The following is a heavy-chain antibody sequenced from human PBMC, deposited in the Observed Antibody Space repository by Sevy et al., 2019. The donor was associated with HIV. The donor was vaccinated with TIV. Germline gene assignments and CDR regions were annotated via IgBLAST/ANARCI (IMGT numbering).Heavy chain of an antibody. V-gene: IGHV3-49*03. CDR2: IKSKTYGGTT. CDR1: GFTFGDYA. D-gene: IGHD6-19*01. Sequence: GGSLRLSCIASGFTFGDYAMSWFRQAPGKGLEWVGFIKSKTYGGTTEYAASVKGRFIISRDDSKNIAYLQMNSLKTEDTPVYYCTRDLYGSGWFYFDYWGQGTLVTVSS. J-gene: IGHJ4*02. CDR3: TRDLYGSGWFYFDY.